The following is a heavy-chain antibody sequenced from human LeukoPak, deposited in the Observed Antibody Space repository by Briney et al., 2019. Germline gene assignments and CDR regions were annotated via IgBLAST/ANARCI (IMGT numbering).Heavy chain of an antibody. CDR2: IYYSGST. J-gene: IGHJ4*02. CDR1: GGSISSSSYY. D-gene: IGHD3-16*01. Sequence: SETLSLTCTVSGGSISSSSYYWGWIRQPPGKGLEWIGSIYYSGSTYYNPSLKSRVTISVDTSKNQFSLKLSSVTAADTAVYYCARDGGTDYFDYWGQGTLVTVSS. CDR3: ARDGGTDYFDY. V-gene: IGHV4-39*07.